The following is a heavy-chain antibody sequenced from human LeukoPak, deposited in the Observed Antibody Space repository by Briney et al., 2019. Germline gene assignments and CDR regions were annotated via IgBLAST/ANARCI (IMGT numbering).Heavy chain of an antibody. CDR1: GGSFSRYY. J-gene: IGHJ6*03. CDR2: INHSGST. V-gene: IGHV4-34*01. D-gene: IGHD4-11*01. CDR3: ARGNMWDYRRYYYYMDV. Sequence: SDTLSLTCAVNGGSFSRYYWSWIRQPPGKGLEWIGEINHSGSTNYNPSLKSRVTISVDTSKNQFPLKLNSVTAADTAIYYCARGNMWDYRRYYYYMDVWGKGTTVTVSS.